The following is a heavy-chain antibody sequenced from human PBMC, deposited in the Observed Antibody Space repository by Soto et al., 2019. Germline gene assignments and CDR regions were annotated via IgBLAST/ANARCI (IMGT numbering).Heavy chain of an antibody. CDR3: ARDPPPPDY. CDR2: ISAYNGNT. Sequence: ASVKVSCKASGYTFASYAISWMRQAPGQGLELIGWISAYNGNTNYAQKLQGRVTMTTDTSTSTAYMELRSLRSNDTAVYYCARDPPPPDYWGQGTLVTVSS. J-gene: IGHJ4*02. CDR1: GYTFASYA. V-gene: IGHV1-18*01.